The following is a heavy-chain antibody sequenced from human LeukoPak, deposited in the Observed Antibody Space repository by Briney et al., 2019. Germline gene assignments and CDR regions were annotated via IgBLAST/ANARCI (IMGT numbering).Heavy chain of an antibody. CDR3: ARDDKTAYARD. D-gene: IGHD4-17*01. J-gene: IGHJ4*02. V-gene: IGHV3-7*05. Sequence: GGSLRLSCAASGFTFSSYWMSWVRQAPGKGLEWVANIKQDGSEKYYVDSVKGRCTISRDNAKNSLYLQMNSLRAEDTAVYYCARDDKTAYARDWGQGTLVTVSS. CDR2: IKQDGSEK. CDR1: GFTFSSYW.